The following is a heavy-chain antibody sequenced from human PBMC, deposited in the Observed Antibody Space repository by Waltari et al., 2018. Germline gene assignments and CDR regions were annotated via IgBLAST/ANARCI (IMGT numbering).Heavy chain of an antibody. Sequence: QVQLVQSGAEAKKPGSSVMVSCKVSGDTLTNSAIHWVRQAPGQGLEWVGRIIPIFATVNFAQKFQDRVTITAATSTSTAYMEVSSLRSDDTAMYYCAVTLSAAPFYGLDVWGQGTTVTVFS. CDR2: IIPIFATV. CDR3: AVTLSAAPFYGLDV. CDR1: GDTLTNSA. V-gene: IGHV1-69*08. D-gene: IGHD6-13*01. J-gene: IGHJ6*02.